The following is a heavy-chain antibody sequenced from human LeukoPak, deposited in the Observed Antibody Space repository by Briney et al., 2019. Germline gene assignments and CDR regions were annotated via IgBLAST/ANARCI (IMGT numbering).Heavy chain of an antibody. CDR2: IYYSGST. Sequence: PSETLSLTCTVSGGSINSGGYYWSWIRQHPGKGLEWIGYIYYSGSTYYNPSLKSRVTISVDTSKNQFSLKLSSVTAADTAVYYCARGITGTTLDYWGQGTLVTVSS. CDR1: GGSINSGGYY. CDR3: ARGITGTTLDY. V-gene: IGHV4-31*03. J-gene: IGHJ4*02. D-gene: IGHD1-7*01.